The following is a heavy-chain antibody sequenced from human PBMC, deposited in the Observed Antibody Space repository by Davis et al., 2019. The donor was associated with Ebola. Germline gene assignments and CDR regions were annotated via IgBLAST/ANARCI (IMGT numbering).Heavy chain of an antibody. CDR1: GYSISSSNW. Sequence: MPSETLSLTCAVSGYSISSSNWWGWIRQPPGKGLEWIGYIYYSGSTYYNPSLKSRVTISVDTSKNQFSLKLSSVTAADTAVYYCARSQGAYYYDSSGYYMGAGYFDLWGRGTLVTVSS. D-gene: IGHD3-22*01. CDR2: IYYSGST. CDR3: ARSQGAYYYDSSGYYMGAGYFDL. J-gene: IGHJ2*01. V-gene: IGHV4-28*01.